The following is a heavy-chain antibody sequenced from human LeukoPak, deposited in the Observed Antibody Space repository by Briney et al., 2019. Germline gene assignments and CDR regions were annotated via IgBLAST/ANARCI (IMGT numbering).Heavy chain of an antibody. D-gene: IGHD2-2*01. CDR3: AREHCSSTSCPIMDV. Sequence: GSLRLSCAASGFTVSSNYMSWVRQAPGKGLEWVSVIYSGGNTYYADSVKGRFTISRDNSKNTLYLQMNSLRAEDTAVYYCAREHCSSTSCPIMDVWGKGTTFTVSS. J-gene: IGHJ6*04. V-gene: IGHV3-53*01. CDR1: GFTVSSNY. CDR2: IYSGGNT.